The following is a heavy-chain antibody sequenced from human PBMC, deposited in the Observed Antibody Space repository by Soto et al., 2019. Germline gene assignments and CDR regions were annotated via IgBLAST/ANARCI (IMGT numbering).Heavy chain of an antibody. V-gene: IGHV4-39*01. D-gene: IGHD3-3*01. CDR3: ARHRGDFWRDLDY. CDR2: IYYSGTT. J-gene: IGHJ4*02. CDR1: GGSIRSSNSY. Sequence: QLQLQESGPGLVKPSETLSLTCTVSGGSIRSSNSYWGWIRQPPGKGLEWIGSIYYSGTTYYNPSLKSRVAISVDTSKNQFSLRLSSVTAADTAVYYCARHRGDFWRDLDYWGQGSLVTVSS.